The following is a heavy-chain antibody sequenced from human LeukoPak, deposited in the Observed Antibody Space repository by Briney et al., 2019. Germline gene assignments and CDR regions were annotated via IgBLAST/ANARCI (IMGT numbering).Heavy chain of an antibody. D-gene: IGHD4-11*01. V-gene: IGHV3-23*01. CDR1: GFTFSSYA. CDR2: ISGSGGRT. J-gene: IGHJ4*02. CDR3: ANPPTVTSFDH. Sequence: GGSLRLPCAASGFTFSSYAMNWVRQAPGKGLEWVSSISGSGGRTYYADSVKGRFTISRDNSKNTLYLQMNSLRAEDTAVYYCANPPTVTSFDHWGQGTLVTVSS.